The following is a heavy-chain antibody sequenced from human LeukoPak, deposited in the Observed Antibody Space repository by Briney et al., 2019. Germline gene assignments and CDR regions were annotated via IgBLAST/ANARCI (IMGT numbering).Heavy chain of an antibody. CDR1: GGSISSSSYY. CDR3: RASSETPYGYYYGIDV. J-gene: IGHJ6*02. D-gene: IGHD6-6*01. CDR2: IYYSGST. Sequence: SETLSLTCTVSGGSISSSSYYWGWIRQPPGKGLEWIGSIYYSGSTYYNPSLKSRVTISVDTSKNQFSLKLSSVTAADTAVYYCRASSETPYGYYYGIDVGGQGTTVTVSS. V-gene: IGHV4-39*01.